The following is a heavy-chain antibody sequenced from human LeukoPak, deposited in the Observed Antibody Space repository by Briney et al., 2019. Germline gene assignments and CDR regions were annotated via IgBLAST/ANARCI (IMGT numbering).Heavy chain of an antibody. CDR1: GFTFSSSW. D-gene: IGHD6-19*01. J-gene: IGHJ5*02. Sequence: HPGGSLRLSCAASGFTFSSSWMSWVRQAPGKGLEWVATIKQDGSEKYYVDSVKGRFTVSRDNAQNSLYLQMNSLRAEDTAVYYCARDPVAGTSNWFDPWGQGTLVTVSS. CDR3: ARDPVAGTSNWFDP. V-gene: IGHV3-7*01. CDR2: IKQDGSEK.